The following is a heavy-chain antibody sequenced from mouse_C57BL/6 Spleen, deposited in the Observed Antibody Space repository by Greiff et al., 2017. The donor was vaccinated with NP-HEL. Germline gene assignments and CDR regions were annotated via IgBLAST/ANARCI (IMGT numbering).Heavy chain of an antibody. J-gene: IGHJ4*01. V-gene: IGHV1-55*01. CDR3: AVITTVVATWEYYAMDY. CDR2: IYPGSGST. D-gene: IGHD1-1*01. Sequence: VKLQQPGAELVKPGASVKMSCKASGYTFTSYWITWVKQRPGQGLEWIGDIYPGSGSTNYNEKFKSKATLTVDTSSSTAYMQLSSLTSEDSAVYYCAVITTVVATWEYYAMDYWGQGTSVTVSS. CDR1: GYTFTSYW.